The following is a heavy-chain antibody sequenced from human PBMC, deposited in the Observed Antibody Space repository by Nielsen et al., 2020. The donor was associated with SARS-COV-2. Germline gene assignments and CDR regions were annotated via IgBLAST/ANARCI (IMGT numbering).Heavy chain of an antibody. CDR2: VSANGGST. V-gene: IGHV3-23*01. CDR3: AKDGVVRGDALDL. CDR1: GFTFNIYA. J-gene: IGHJ3*01. D-gene: IGHD3-10*01. Sequence: GGSLRLSCAASGFTFNIYAMAWVRRAPGRGLQWVTGVSANGGSTYYTDSVKGRFSISRDNSKNTLFLQMHSLRVEDTAVYYCAKDGVVRGDALDLWGQGTMVTVSS.